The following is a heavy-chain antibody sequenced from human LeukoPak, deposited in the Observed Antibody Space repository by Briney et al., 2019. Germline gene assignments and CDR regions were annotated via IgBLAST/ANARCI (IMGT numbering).Heavy chain of an antibody. CDR3: AKDVGPYSSSWGDY. Sequence: GGSLRLSCAASGFTFSSYGMHWVRQAPGKGLEWVAVISYDGSNKYYADSVKGRFTISRDNSKNTLYLQMNSLRAEDTAVYYCAKDVGPYSSSWGDYWGQGTLVTVSS. J-gene: IGHJ4*02. V-gene: IGHV3-30*18. CDR2: ISYDGSNK. CDR1: GFTFSSYG. D-gene: IGHD6-13*01.